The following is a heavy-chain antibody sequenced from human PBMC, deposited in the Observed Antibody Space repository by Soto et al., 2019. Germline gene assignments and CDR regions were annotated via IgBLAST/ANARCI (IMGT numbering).Heavy chain of an antibody. CDR1: GFTFTSYW. D-gene: IGHD3-10*01. J-gene: IGHJ4*02. CDR3: ARGAFGSYYVDY. Sequence: EVQVVESGGASVQPGGSLRLSCAASGFTFTSYWMHWVRQAPGKGLLWMSRIKGDETTSSYADSVKGRFTISRDNAKNTEYLQINSLRAEDTAVYYCARGAFGSYYVDYWGQGTLVTVSS. CDR2: IKGDETTS. V-gene: IGHV3-74*01.